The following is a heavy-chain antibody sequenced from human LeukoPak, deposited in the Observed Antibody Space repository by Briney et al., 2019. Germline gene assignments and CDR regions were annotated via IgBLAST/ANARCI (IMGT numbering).Heavy chain of an antibody. V-gene: IGHV3-74*01. CDR3: ATNPPSSSWVY. Sequence: GGSLRLSCAASGFTFSSYWMHWVRQAPGKGLVWVSRINSDGSSTSYADSVKGRFTISRDNAKNTLYLQMNSLRAEDTAVYYCATNPPSSSWVYWGQGTLVTVSS. D-gene: IGHD6-13*01. CDR1: GFTFSSYW. CDR2: INSDGSST. J-gene: IGHJ4*02.